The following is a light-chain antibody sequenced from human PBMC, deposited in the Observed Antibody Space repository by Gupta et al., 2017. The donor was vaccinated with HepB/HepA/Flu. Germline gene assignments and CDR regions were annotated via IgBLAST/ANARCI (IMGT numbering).Light chain of an antibody. CDR3: QQDNEWPLS. J-gene: IGKJ4*01. CDR1: QSVRSK. Sequence: EVVMTQSPATLSVSPGERVTLSCRASQSVRSKLACYQQKPGQAPRLLIYDASTRATGIPARFSGSASGTDFTLTISILHPEDFAVYCCQQDNEWPLSFGGGTKVEIK. V-gene: IGKV3-15*01. CDR2: DAS.